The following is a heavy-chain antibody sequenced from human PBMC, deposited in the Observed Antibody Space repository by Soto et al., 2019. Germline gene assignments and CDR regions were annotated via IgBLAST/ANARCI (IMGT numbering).Heavy chain of an antibody. CDR1: GYTFSDYY. CDR3: ASHYDMWSGYLSPVDY. D-gene: IGHD3-3*01. Sequence: VPLVESGGDLVKPGGSLRLSCAASGYTFSDYYMSWIRQAPGKGLEWISYIDTSGTKIYYADSVKGRFTITRDNAKNSLDLEMNSLRDEDTAVYYCASHYDMWSGYLSPVDYWGQGTLVTVSS. J-gene: IGHJ4*02. V-gene: IGHV3-11*01. CDR2: IDTSGTKI.